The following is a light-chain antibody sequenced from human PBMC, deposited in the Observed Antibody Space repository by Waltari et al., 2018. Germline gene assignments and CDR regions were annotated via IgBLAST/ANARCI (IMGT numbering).Light chain of an antibody. V-gene: IGLV2-11*01. Sequence: QSVLTQPRSVSGSPGQSVTIPCTGTTRDVGSDDSVSWYHQNAGKAPKLVIYDAVRRPSGVPYRFSGSKYGATASLTISGLQAEDEADYYCCSYAGNYKFVFGGGTKVTVL. CDR2: DAV. J-gene: IGLJ2*01. CDR1: TRDVGSDDS. CDR3: CSYAGNYKFV.